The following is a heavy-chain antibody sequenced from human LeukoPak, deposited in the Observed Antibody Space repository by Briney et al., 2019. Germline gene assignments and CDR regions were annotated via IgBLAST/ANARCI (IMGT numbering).Heavy chain of an antibody. CDR2: VFDSGRT. CDR1: GGSMTTHH. J-gene: IGHJ4*02. V-gene: IGHV4-59*11. D-gene: IGHD5-18*01. Sequence: SETLSLTCTVSGGSMTTHHWNWLRQTPGKGREWLGYVFDSGRTKVNPSLTSRVTLSTDTSKNQLSLRLSSVTAADTAVYYCTTIKRGDIFGYFDFWGQGILVTVSS. CDR3: TTIKRGDIFGYFDF.